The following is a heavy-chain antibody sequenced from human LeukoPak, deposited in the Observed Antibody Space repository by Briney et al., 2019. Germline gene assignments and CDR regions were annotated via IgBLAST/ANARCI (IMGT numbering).Heavy chain of an antibody. D-gene: IGHD3-10*01. J-gene: IGHJ4*02. CDR1: GGSISSGSYY. CDR3: ARDRGPGGLDY. CDR2: IYTSGST. Sequence: PSETLSLTCTVSGGSISSGSYYWSWIRQPAGKGLEWIGRIYTSGSTNYNPSLKSRVTTSVDTSKNQFSLKLSSVTAADTAVYYCARDRGPGGLDYWGQGTLVTVSS. V-gene: IGHV4-61*02.